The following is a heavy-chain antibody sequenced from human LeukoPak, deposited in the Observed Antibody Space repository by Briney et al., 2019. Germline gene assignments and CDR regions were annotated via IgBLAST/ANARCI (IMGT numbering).Heavy chain of an antibody. D-gene: IGHD3-9*01. CDR3: AKGNFDWVVGAFDT. CDR1: GFTFSNYA. Sequence: GGSLRLSCAASGFTFSNYAMQWVRQAPGKGLEWVAVISINGSHRYHADSVKGRFTISRDNSKNTLYLQMNSLRAEDTAVYYCAKGNFDWVVGAFDTWGQGTMVTVSS. J-gene: IGHJ3*02. V-gene: IGHV3-30*18. CDR2: ISINGSHR.